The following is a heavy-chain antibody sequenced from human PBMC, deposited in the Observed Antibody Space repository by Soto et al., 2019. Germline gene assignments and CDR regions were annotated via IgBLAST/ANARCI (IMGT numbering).Heavy chain of an antibody. D-gene: IGHD3-3*01. Sequence: SETLSLTCAASGYSISSGYYWGWIRQPPGKGLEWIGSIYHSGSTYYNPSLKSRVTISVDTSKNQFSLKLSSVTAADTAVYYCAREMSFLEWLLYNWFDPWGQGTLVTVSS. V-gene: IGHV4-38-2*02. CDR2: IYHSGST. J-gene: IGHJ5*02. CDR3: AREMSFLEWLLYNWFDP. CDR1: GYSISSGYY.